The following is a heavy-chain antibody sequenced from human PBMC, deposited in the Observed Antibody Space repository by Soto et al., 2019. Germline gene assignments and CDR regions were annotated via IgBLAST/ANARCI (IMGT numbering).Heavy chain of an antibody. D-gene: IGHD3-10*01. CDR1: GFTFSSYA. CDR3: AKSPTVVGYYGSGSFINGNWFDP. CDR2: ISGSGGST. Sequence: GGSLRLSCAASGFTFSSYAMSWVRQAPGKGLEWVSAISGSGGSTYYADSVKGRFTISRDNSKNTLYLQMNSLRAEDTAVYYCAKSPTVVGYYGSGSFINGNWFDPWGQGTLVTVSS. V-gene: IGHV3-23*01. J-gene: IGHJ5*02.